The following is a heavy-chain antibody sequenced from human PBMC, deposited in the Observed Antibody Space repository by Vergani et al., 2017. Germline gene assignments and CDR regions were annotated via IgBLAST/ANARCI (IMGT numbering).Heavy chain of an antibody. V-gene: IGHV1-8*01. J-gene: IGHJ6*02. CDR3: ATTDCSGGSCYSFYGMDV. CDR2: MNPNSGNT. CDR1: GYTFTSYD. Sequence: QVQLVQSGAEVKKPGASVKVSCKASGYTFTSYDINWVRQATGQGLEWMGWMNPNSGNTGYAQKFQGRVTMTRNTSISTAYMELSSLRSEDTAVYYCATTDCSGGSCYSFYGMDVGGQGTTVTVS. D-gene: IGHD2-15*01.